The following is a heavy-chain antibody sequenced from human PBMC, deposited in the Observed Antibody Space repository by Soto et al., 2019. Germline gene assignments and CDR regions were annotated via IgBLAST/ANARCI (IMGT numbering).Heavy chain of an antibody. CDR2: IYSGGST. J-gene: IGHJ3*02. CDR3: AREYYDILTGDPKGAFDI. D-gene: IGHD3-9*01. Sequence: GGSLRLSCAASGFTVSSNYMSWVRQAPGKGLEWVSVIYSGGSTYYADSVKGRFTISRDNSKNTLYLQMNSLRAEDTAVYYCAREYYDILTGDPKGAFDIWGQGTMVTVSS. V-gene: IGHV3-66*01. CDR1: GFTVSSNY.